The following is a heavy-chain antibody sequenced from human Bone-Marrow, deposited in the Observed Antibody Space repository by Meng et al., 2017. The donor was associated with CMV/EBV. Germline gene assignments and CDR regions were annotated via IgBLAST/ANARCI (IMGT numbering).Heavy chain of an antibody. Sequence: ASVKVSCKASGYTFTNYGISWVRQAPGQGLEWMGWISTYNGNTTYAQRLQDRVTMTTDTSTSTAYMEVKSLRSDDTAVYYCARALIRGGRAFEHYFDFWGQGSLVTVSS. V-gene: IGHV1-18*01. CDR2: ISTYNGNT. CDR3: ARALIRGGRAFEHYFDF. CDR1: GYTFTNYG. J-gene: IGHJ4*02. D-gene: IGHD1-26*01.